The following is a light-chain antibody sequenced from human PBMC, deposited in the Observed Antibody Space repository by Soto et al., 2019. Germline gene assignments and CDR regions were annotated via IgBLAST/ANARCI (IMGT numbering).Light chain of an antibody. Sequence: QSVLTQPASVSGSPGQSITISCTGTSSDVGGYDSVCWYQQHPGKAPKVMIYGVTNRPSGVSDRFSGSKSGNTASLTISGLQAEDEADYYCSSFTSSITYVFGNGTRSQS. J-gene: IGLJ1*01. CDR3: SSFTSSITYV. V-gene: IGLV2-14*01. CDR1: SSDVGGYDS. CDR2: GVT.